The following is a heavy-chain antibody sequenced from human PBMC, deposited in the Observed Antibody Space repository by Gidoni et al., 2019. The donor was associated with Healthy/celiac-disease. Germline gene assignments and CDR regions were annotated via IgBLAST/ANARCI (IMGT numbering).Heavy chain of an antibody. CDR3: TRGVEMAEEYYFDY. J-gene: IGHJ4*02. Sequence: EVQLVESGGGLVQPGRSLRLSCTASGFTFGDYAMSWVRQAPGKGLEWVGFIRSKAYGGTTEYAASVKGRFTISRDDSKSIAYLQMNSLKTEDTAVYYCTRGVEMAEEYYFDYWGQGTLVTVSS. V-gene: IGHV3-49*04. CDR1: GFTFGDYA. CDR2: IRSKAYGGTT.